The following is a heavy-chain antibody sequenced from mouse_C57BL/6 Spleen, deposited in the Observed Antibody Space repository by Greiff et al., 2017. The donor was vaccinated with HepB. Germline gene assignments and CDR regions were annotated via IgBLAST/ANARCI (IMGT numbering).Heavy chain of an antibody. V-gene: IGHV5-4*03. D-gene: IGHD2-2*01. CDR3: ARGGYDARGFDY. CDR2: ISDGGSYT. Sequence: EVKLVESGGGLVKPGGSLKLSCAASGFTFSSYAMSWVRQTPEKRLEWVATISDGGSYTYYPDNVKGRFTISRDNAKNNLYLQMSHLKSEDTAMYYCARGGYDARGFDYWGQGTTLTVSS. J-gene: IGHJ2*01. CDR1: GFTFSSYA.